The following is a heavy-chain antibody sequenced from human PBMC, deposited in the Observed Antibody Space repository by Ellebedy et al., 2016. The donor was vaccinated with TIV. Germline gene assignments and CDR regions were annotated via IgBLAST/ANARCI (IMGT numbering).Heavy chain of an antibody. D-gene: IGHD2-2*01. Sequence: GGSLRLSCAASGFTFSSYSMNWVRQAPGKGLEWVAVISYDGSNKYYADSVKGRFTISRDNSKNTLYLQMGSLRAEDMAVYYCARDPYCSSTSCSAGAFDIWGQGTMVTVSS. V-gene: IGHV3-30*06. J-gene: IGHJ3*02. CDR3: ARDPYCSSTSCSAGAFDI. CDR1: GFTFSSYS. CDR2: ISYDGSNK.